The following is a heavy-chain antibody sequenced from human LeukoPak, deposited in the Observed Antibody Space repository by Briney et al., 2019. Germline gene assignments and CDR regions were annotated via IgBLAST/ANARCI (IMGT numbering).Heavy chain of an antibody. J-gene: IGHJ5*02. CDR3: ARASSQFYCSGGSCCRFFWFDP. V-gene: IGHV5-51*01. Sequence: GESLKISCKGSGYSFTSYWIGWVRQMPGKDLEWMGIIYPGDSDTRYSPSFQGQVTISADKSISTAYLQWSSLKASDTAMYYCARASSQFYCSGGSCCRFFWFDPWGQGTLVTVSS. CDR2: IYPGDSDT. CDR1: GYSFTSYW. D-gene: IGHD2-15*01.